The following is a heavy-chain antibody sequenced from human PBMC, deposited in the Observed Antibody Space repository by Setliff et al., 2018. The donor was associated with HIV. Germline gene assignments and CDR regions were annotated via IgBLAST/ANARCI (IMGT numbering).Heavy chain of an antibody. Sequence: GGSLRLSCAASGFTFTDYTMNWVGQAPGKGLELVSSITSGSTYVNYADSVKGRFSITRDNSKNSLYLQMSSLRAEDTALYYCARQGNWEFDYWGQGTLVTVSS. CDR2: ITSGSTYV. CDR3: ARQGNWEFDY. D-gene: IGHD7-27*01. CDR1: GFTFTDYT. V-gene: IGHV3-21*01. J-gene: IGHJ4*02.